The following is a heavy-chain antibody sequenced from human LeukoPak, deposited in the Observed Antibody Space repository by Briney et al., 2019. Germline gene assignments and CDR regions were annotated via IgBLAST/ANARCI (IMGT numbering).Heavy chain of an antibody. CDR3: ARDQSYDILTGHFDY. D-gene: IGHD3-9*01. J-gene: IGHJ4*02. CDR2: INPNSGGT. CDR1: GYTFTGYY. Sequence: ASVTVSCKASGYTFTGYYMHWVRQAPGQGLEWMGWINPNSGGTNYAQKFQGRVTMTRDTSISTAYMELSRLRSDDTAGYYCARDQSYDILTGHFDYWGQGTLVTVSS. V-gene: IGHV1-2*02.